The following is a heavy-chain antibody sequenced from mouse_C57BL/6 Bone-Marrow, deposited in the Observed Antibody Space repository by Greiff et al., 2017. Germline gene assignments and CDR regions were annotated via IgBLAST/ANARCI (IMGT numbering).Heavy chain of an antibody. D-gene: IGHD3-2*02. V-gene: IGHV1-78*01. CDR1: GYTFTDHT. CDR2: IYPRDGST. Sequence: QVQLKESDAELVKPGASVKISCKVSGYTFTDHTIHWMKQRPEQGLEWIGYIYPRDGSTKYNEKFKGKATLTADKSSSTADMQLNSLTSEDAAVYFCARGQLRLPLGDYWGQGTTLTVSS. CDR3: ARGQLRLPLGDY. J-gene: IGHJ2*01.